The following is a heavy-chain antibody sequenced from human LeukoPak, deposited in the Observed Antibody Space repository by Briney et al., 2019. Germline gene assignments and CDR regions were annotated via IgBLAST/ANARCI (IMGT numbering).Heavy chain of an antibody. J-gene: IGHJ6*04. CDR3: ARDTGYGIDV. CDR1: GFTFSSYW. D-gene: IGHD1-14*01. V-gene: IGHV3-7*03. Sequence: GGSLRLSCAASGFTFSSYWMNWVRQAPGKGLEWVANIKQDGSEKYYVDSVKARFTFSRDNAKNSLYLQMNSLRAEDTAVYYCARDTGYGIDVWGKGTTVTVSS. CDR2: IKQDGSEK.